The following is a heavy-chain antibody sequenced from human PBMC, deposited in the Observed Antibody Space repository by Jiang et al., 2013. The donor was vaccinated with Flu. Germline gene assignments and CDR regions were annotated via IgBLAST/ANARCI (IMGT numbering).Heavy chain of an antibody. Sequence: SGAEVKKPGSSVKVSCKASGGTFSRYGISWVRQAPGQGLEWVGGIIPMFGTTNYAQKFQGRVTITAGKSTSTAYMELSSLRSEDTAVYYCARDKRGLLYFGESYFDYWGHGTLVTVSS. CDR3: ARDKRGLLYFGESYFDY. CDR2: IIPMFGTT. J-gene: IGHJ4*01. V-gene: IGHV1-69*06. D-gene: IGHD3-10*01. CDR1: GGTFSRYG.